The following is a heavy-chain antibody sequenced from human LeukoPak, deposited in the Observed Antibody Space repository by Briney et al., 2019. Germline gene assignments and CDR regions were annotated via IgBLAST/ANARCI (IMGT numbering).Heavy chain of an antibody. J-gene: IGHJ4*02. Sequence: ASVKVSCKASGYTFTDYYMHWVRQAPGQGLEWMGWINPNSGGTNYAQNFQGRVTMTRDTSISTAYMGLSRLRSDDTAMYYCARVIAAASTRLDYWGQGTLVTVSS. CDR2: INPNSGGT. D-gene: IGHD6-13*01. CDR3: ARVIAAASTRLDY. V-gene: IGHV1-2*02. CDR1: GYTFTDYY.